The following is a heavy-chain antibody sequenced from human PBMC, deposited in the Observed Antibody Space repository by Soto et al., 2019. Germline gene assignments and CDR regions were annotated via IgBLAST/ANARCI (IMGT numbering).Heavy chain of an antibody. CDR3: AAVWEFGDEHGMDV. V-gene: IGHV1-58*02. J-gene: IGHJ6*02. CDR2: IVVGSGNT. CDR1: GYTFTSYA. D-gene: IGHD3-16*01. Sequence: GASVKVSCKASGYTFTSYAMHWVRQAPGQRLEWIGWIVVGSGNTNYAQKFQERVTITRDMSTSTAYMELSSLRSEDTAVYYCAAVWEFGDEHGMDVWGQGTTVTVSS.